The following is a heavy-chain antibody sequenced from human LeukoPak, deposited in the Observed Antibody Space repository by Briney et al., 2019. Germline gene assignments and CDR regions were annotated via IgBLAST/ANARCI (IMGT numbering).Heavy chain of an antibody. CDR3: ARPNPLGYCSSTSCYEYYFDY. CDR2: ISSSGSTI. CDR1: GFTFSSYE. Sequence: PGASLRLSCAGSGFTFSSYEMNWVRQAPGKGLEWVSHISSSGSTIYYADSVKGRFTISRDNAKNSLYLQMNSLRAEDTAVYYCARPNPLGYCSSTSCYEYYFDYWGQGTLVTVSS. V-gene: IGHV3-48*03. J-gene: IGHJ4*02. D-gene: IGHD2-2*01.